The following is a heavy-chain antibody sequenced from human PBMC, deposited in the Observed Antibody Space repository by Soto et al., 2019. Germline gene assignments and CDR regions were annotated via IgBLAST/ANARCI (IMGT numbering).Heavy chain of an antibody. CDR2: ISSSSSTI. CDR3: ARAPSDDYGDYGTDYYYGMDV. D-gene: IGHD4-17*01. V-gene: IGHV3-48*02. J-gene: IGHJ6*02. CDR1: GFTFSSYS. Sequence: PGGSLRLSCAASGFTFSSYSMNWVRQAPGKGLEWVSYISSSSSTIYYADSVKGRFTISRDNAKNSLYLQMNSLRDEDTAVYYCARAPSDDYGDYGTDYYYGMDVWGQGTTVTVSS.